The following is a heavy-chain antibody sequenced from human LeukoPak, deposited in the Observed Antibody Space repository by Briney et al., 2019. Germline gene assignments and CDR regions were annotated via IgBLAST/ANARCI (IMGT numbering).Heavy chain of an antibody. Sequence: SETLSLTCAVYGGSFSGYYWSWIRQPAGKGLEWIGRIYTSGSTNYNPSLKGRVTISVDTSKNQFSLKLSSVTAADTAVYYCARDWYYDILTGYYSDYWYFDLWGRGTLVTVSS. CDR2: IYTSGST. CDR3: ARDWYYDILTGYYSDYWYFDL. J-gene: IGHJ2*01. CDR1: GGSFSGYY. D-gene: IGHD3-9*01. V-gene: IGHV4-4*07.